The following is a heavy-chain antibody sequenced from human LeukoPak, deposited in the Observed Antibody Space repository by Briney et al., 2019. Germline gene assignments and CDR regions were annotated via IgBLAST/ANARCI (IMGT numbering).Heavy chain of an antibody. V-gene: IGHV3-48*03. CDR2: ISSSGSTI. D-gene: IGHD3-9*01. Sequence: PGGSLRLSCAASGFTFSSYEMNWVRQAPGKGLEWVSYISSSGSTIYYADSVKGRFTISRDNANNSLYLQMNSLRAEDTAVYYCARDLQYYDILTGYPFYYYYYGMDVWGQGTTVTVSS. CDR1: GFTFSSYE. J-gene: IGHJ6*02. CDR3: ARDLQYYDILTGYPFYYYYYGMDV.